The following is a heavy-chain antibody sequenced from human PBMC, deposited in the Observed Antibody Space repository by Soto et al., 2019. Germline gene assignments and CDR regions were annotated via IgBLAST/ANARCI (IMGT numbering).Heavy chain of an antibody. V-gene: IGHV1-18*04. Sequence: ASVKVSCKASGYTYTSYGISWVGQAPGQGLEWMGWISAYNGNTNYAQKLQGRVTMTTVTSTSTAYMELRSLRSGDTAVYYCVAGFDSWGQGTLVTVSS. D-gene: IGHD5-12*01. CDR1: GYTYTSYG. CDR2: ISAYNGNT. CDR3: VAGFDS. J-gene: IGHJ4*02.